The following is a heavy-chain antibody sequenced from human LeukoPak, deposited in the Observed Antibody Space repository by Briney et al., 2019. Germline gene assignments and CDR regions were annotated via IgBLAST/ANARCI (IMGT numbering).Heavy chain of an antibody. CDR2: ISSSSSTI. Sequence: GGSLRLSCAVSGFTFSNYIMNWVSQTPGKGRGWLSYISSSSSTIYYTDSVKGRFTISRDNAKNSLYLQMKSLRAEDTAVYYCARDRNYYGSACDYWGQGTLVTVSS. CDR1: GFTFSNYI. V-gene: IGHV3-48*04. D-gene: IGHD3-10*01. CDR3: ARDRNYYGSACDY. J-gene: IGHJ4*02.